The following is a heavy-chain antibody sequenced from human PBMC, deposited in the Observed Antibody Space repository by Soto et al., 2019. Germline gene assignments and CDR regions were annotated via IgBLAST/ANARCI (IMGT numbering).Heavy chain of an antibody. CDR1: GSPINGFF. V-gene: IGHV4-4*07. Sequence: QVQLLESGPGLVKPSETLALTCNVSGSPINGFFWSWVRQPAGKGLEWIGRIYASGTTDFNPSLKSRVRMSVDVSKKQVFLTLTAVSAADTAVYYCVRDGSKTLREWFGPWGGGLSVTVSS. CDR2: IYASGTT. J-gene: IGHJ5*02. CDR3: VRDGSKTLREWFGP. D-gene: IGHD3-16*01.